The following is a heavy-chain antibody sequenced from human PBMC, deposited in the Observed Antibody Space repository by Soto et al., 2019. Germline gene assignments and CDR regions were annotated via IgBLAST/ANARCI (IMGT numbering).Heavy chain of an antibody. CDR2: ISGSGGST. CDR3: AKGPHYYGSGSQYGMDV. J-gene: IGHJ6*02. V-gene: IGHV3-23*01. Sequence: EVQLLESGGGLVQPGGSLRLSCAASGFTFSSYAMSWVRQAPGKGLEWGSAISGSGGSTYYADSVKGRFTISRDNSKNTLYLQMNSLRAEDTAVYYCAKGPHYYGSGSQYGMDVWGQGTTVTVSS. D-gene: IGHD3-10*01. CDR1: GFTFSSYA.